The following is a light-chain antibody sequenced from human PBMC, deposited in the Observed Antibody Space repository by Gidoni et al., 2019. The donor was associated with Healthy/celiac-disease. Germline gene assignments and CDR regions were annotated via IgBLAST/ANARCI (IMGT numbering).Light chain of an antibody. CDR3: QQYDNLPRT. Sequence: DLQMTQSPSSLSASVGDRVTITCQASQDISNYLNWYQQKPGKAPKLLIYDASNLETGVPSRFSGSGSGTDFTFTISSRQPEDIATYYCQQYDNLPRTFGPGTKVDIK. CDR2: DAS. CDR1: QDISNY. J-gene: IGKJ3*01. V-gene: IGKV1-33*01.